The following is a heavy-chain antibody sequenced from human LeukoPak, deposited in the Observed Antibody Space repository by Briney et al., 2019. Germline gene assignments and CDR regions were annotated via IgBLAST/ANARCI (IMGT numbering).Heavy chain of an antibody. Sequence: LXXXXVAXXXAFNKXXXHXVRQAPGXXLEXLTXXRHDGSFKEYADSVKGRFIISRDNSKNTLYLQMNSLRAEDTAVYYCARGLVGATDGIGNLDYWGQGTLVTVSS. J-gene: IGHJ4*02. V-gene: IGHV3-30*02. CDR3: ARGLVGATDGIGNLDY. CDR1: XXAFNKXX. CDR2: XRHDGSFK. D-gene: IGHD1-26*01.